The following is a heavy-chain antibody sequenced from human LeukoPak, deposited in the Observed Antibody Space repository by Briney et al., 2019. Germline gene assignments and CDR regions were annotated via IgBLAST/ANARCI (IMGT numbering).Heavy chain of an antibody. D-gene: IGHD3-10*01. V-gene: IGHV3-48*04. Sequence: GGSLRLSCAASGLTISSYSMNWVRQAPGKGLEWVSYISSSGTTTYYAASVKGRFTISRDNAKNSLYLQMNSLRAEDTAVYYCARGYGSGSSHIDYWGQGTLVTVSS. J-gene: IGHJ4*02. CDR2: ISSSGTTT. CDR3: ARGYGSGSSHIDY. CDR1: GLTISSYS.